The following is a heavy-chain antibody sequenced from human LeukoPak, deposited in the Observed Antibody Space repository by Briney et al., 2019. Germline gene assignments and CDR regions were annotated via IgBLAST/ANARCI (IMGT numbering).Heavy chain of an antibody. CDR2: INHSGST. V-gene: IGHV4-34*01. Sequence: SETLSLTCAVYGGSFSGYYWSWIRQPPGKGLEWIGEINHSGSTNYNPSLKSRVTISVDTSKNQFSLKLSSVTAADTAVYYCARAIPAGYCSGSNCYALDSWGQGTLVTVSS. CDR3: ARAIPAGYCSGSNCYALDS. J-gene: IGHJ4*02. CDR1: GGSFSGYY. D-gene: IGHD2-2*03.